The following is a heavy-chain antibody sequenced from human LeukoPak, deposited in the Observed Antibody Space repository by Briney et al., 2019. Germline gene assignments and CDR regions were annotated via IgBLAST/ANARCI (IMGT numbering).Heavy chain of an antibody. D-gene: IGHD3-22*01. CDR2: INPKSGGT. J-gene: IGHJ4*02. Sequence: ASVKVSCKASGYTFTGYYMHWVRQAPGQGLEWMGWINPKSGGTNYAQKFQGRVTMTRDTSISTAYMELSSLRSDDTAVYYCASDSPPDYYDSSGYDYWGQGTLVTVSS. CDR3: ASDSPPDYYDSSGYDY. V-gene: IGHV1-2*02. CDR1: GYTFTGYY.